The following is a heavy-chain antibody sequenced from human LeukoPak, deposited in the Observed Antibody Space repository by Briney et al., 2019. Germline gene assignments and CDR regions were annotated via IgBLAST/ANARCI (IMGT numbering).Heavy chain of an antibody. CDR1: GYIFSSYG. CDR2: ISGSGGST. CDR3: AKVIELGVVITPKYYFDY. J-gene: IGHJ4*02. Sequence: PGGSLRLSCAASGYIFSSYGMHWVRQAPGKGLEWVSAISGSGGSTYYADSVKGRFTISRDNSKNTLYLQMNSLRAEDTAVYYCAKVIELGVVITPKYYFDYWGQGTLVTVSS. D-gene: IGHD3-3*01. V-gene: IGHV3-23*01.